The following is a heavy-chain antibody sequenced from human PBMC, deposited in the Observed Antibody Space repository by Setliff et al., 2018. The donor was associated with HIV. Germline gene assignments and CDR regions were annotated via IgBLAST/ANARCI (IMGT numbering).Heavy chain of an antibody. CDR1: GFRFSGYT. Sequence: GESLKISCVASGFRFSGYTMMWVRQAPGKGLEWVSSITSSPDYIYADSVKGRFTISRDNTNNSLYLQMNSLRAEDTAVYYCARDRRYYDSRQPWAFDIWGQGTMVTVSS. J-gene: IGHJ3*02. V-gene: IGHV3-21*01. CDR2: ITSSPDYI. CDR3: ARDRRYYDSRQPWAFDI. D-gene: IGHD3-22*01.